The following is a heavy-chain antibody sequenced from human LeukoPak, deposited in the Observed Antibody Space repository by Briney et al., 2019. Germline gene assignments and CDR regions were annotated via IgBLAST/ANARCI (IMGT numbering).Heavy chain of an antibody. D-gene: IGHD6-13*01. Sequence: PGGSLRLSCAASGFTFSSYSMNWVRQAPGKGLEWVSSISSSSSYIYYADSVKGRFTISRDNAKNSLYLQMTSLRAADTAVYYCARVGKGIAAACFDYWGQGSLVTVSS. CDR2: ISSSSSYI. V-gene: IGHV3-21*01. CDR1: GFTFSSYS. J-gene: IGHJ4*02. CDR3: ARVGKGIAAACFDY.